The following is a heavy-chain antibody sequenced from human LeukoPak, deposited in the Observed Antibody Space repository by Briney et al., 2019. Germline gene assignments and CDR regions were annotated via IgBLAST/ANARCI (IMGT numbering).Heavy chain of an antibody. CDR2: LDPEGGET. CDR1: GYTLTEVA. Sequence: ASVKVSCKVSGYTLTEVAMHWVRQAPGKGLEWMGGLDPEGGETVYARKFQGRVTMTEDTSTDTAYMELSSLSSEDTAVYYCATCLPPDGIVGATVDWFDPWGQGTLVTVSS. CDR3: ATCLPPDGIVGATVDWFDP. J-gene: IGHJ5*02. V-gene: IGHV1-24*01. D-gene: IGHD1-26*01.